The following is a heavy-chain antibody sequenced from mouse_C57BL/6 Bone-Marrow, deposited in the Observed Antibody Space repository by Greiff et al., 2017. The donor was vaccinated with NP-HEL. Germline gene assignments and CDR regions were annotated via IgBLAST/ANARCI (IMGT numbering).Heavy chain of an antibody. CDR2: IYPRSGNT. CDR3: ARRSYYSNYGWYFDV. CDR1: GYTFTSYG. J-gene: IGHJ1*03. V-gene: IGHV1-81*01. Sequence: QVQLKESGAELARPGASVKLSCKASGYTFTSYGISWVKQRTGQGLEWIGEIYPRSGNTYYNEKFKGKATLTADKSSSTAYMELRSLTSEDSAVYFCARRSYYSNYGWYFDVWGTGTTVTVSS. D-gene: IGHD2-5*01.